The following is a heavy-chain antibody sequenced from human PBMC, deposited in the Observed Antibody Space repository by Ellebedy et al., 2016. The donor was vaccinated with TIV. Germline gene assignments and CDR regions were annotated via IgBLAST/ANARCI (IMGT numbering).Heavy chain of an antibody. D-gene: IGHD2-21*01. Sequence: GESLKISCAASGFTFRSYGMYWVRQAPGKGLEWAAFIQYDESDKHYADSVKGRFTISRDNSKNTLYLQMNSLRAEDTAVYYCAKLIQHTDKGAVDIWGQGTMVTVSS. CDR2: IQYDESDK. CDR1: GFTFRSYG. V-gene: IGHV3-30*02. CDR3: AKLIQHTDKGAVDI. J-gene: IGHJ3*02.